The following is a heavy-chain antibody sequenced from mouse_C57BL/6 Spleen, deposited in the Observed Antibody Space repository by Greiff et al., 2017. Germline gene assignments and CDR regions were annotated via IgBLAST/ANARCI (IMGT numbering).Heavy chain of an antibody. D-gene: IGHD4-1*01. CDR1: GFNIKDDY. V-gene: IGHV14-4*01. CDR3: TLTATFAY. J-gene: IGHJ3*01. Sequence: EVQLQQSGAELVRPGASVKLSCTASGFNIKDDYMHWVKQRPEQGLEWIGWIDPENGDTEYASKFQGKATITADTSSNTAYLQLSSLTSEDTAVYYCTLTATFAYGGQGTLVTVSA. CDR2: IDPENGDT.